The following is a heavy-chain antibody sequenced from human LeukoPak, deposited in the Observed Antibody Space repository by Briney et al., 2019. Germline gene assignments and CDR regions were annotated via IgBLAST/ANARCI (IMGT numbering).Heavy chain of an antibody. V-gene: IGHV3-9*03. J-gene: IGHJ4*02. CDR3: AISTGYSSGSLDY. Sequence: GGSLRLSCAASGFTFDDYAMHWVRQAPGKGLEWVSGISWNSGSIGYADSVKGRFTISRDNAKNSLYLQMNSLRAEDMALYYCAISTGYSSGSLDYWGQGTLVTVSS. CDR1: GFTFDDYA. CDR2: ISWNSGSI. D-gene: IGHD6-19*01.